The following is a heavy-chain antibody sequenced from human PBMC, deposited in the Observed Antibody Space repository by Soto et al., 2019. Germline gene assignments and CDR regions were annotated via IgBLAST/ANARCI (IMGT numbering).Heavy chain of an antibody. CDR1: GFTFSSYG. D-gene: IGHD1-20*01. J-gene: IGHJ6*02. CDR3: AKERGAYNGNYYYGMDV. CDR2: ISYDGSNK. V-gene: IGHV3-30*18. Sequence: GGSLRLSCAASGFTFSSYGMHWVRQAPGKGLEWVAVISYDGSNKYYADSVKGRFTISIDNSKNTLYLQMNSLRAEDTAVYYCAKERGAYNGNYYYGMDVWGQGTMVTVSS.